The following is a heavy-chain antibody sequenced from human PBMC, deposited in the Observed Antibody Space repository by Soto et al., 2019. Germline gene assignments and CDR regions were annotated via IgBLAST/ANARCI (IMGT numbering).Heavy chain of an antibody. D-gene: IGHD3-3*01. CDR2: IYHSGST. CDR1: GGSISGYY. CDR3: ARSYYDFWSGYLFDP. J-gene: IGHJ5*02. Sequence: TLSLTCTVSGGSISGYYWSWIRQPPGKGLEWIGYIYHSGSTYYNPSLKSRVTISVDRSKNQFSLKLSSVTAADTAVYYCARSYYDFWSGYLFDPWGQGTLVTVSS. V-gene: IGHV4-30-2*01.